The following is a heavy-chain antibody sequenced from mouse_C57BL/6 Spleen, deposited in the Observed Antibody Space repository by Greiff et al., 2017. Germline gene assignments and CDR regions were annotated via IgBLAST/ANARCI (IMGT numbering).Heavy chain of an antibody. J-gene: IGHJ1*03. CDR3: ARDPNWDDWYFDV. CDR1: GFTFSDYY. CDR2: INYDGSST. V-gene: IGHV5-16*01. D-gene: IGHD4-1*01. Sequence: EVQLVESEGGLVQPGSSMKLSCTASGFTFSDYYMAWVRQVPEKGLEWVANINYDGSSTYYLDSLKSRFIISRDNAKNILYLQMSSLKSEDTATYYCARDPNWDDWYFDVWGTGTTVTVSS.